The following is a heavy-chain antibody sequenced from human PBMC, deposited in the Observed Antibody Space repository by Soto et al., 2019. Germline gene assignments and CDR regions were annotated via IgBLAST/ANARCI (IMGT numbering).Heavy chain of an antibody. CDR1: GLNFSDAW. CDR2: IKNECEGGTT. CDR3: VAPWLF. Sequence: GGSLRLSGVSSGLNFSDAWMVWVRQAPGKGLEWIGRIKNECEGGTTDYASVVKGRFIISRDDSKNTPYLQMNSLTAADTAVYYCVAPWLFWGHGNLVTVS. V-gene: IGHV3-15*05. J-gene: IGHJ4*01. D-gene: IGHD3-10*01.